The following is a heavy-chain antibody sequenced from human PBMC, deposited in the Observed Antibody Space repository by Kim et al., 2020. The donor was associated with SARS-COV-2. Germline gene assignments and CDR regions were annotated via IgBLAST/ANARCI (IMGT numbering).Heavy chain of an antibody. Sequence: SETLSLTCAVSGGSISSGGYSWSWIRQPPGKGLEWIGYIYHSGSTYYNPSLKSRVTISVDRSKNQFSLKLSSVTAADTAVYYCARVSYDFWSGYYRTSIFDYWGQGTLVTVSS. CDR1: GGSISSGGYS. J-gene: IGHJ4*02. V-gene: IGHV4-30-2*01. D-gene: IGHD3-3*01. CDR2: IYHSGST. CDR3: ARVSYDFWSGYYRTSIFDY.